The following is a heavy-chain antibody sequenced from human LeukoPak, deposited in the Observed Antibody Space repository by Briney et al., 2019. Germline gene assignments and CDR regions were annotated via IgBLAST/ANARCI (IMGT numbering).Heavy chain of an antibody. CDR3: ARGIAAAGYYYYYYMDV. CDR2: ISAYNGNT. J-gene: IGHJ6*03. V-gene: IGHV1-18*04. Sequence: ASVKVSCKASGYTFTSYFMHWVRQAPGQGLEWMGWISAYNGNTNYAQKLQGRVTMTTDTSTSTAYMELRSLRSDDTAVYYCARGIAAAGYYYYYYMDVWGKGTTVTVSS. D-gene: IGHD6-13*01. CDR1: GYTFTSYF.